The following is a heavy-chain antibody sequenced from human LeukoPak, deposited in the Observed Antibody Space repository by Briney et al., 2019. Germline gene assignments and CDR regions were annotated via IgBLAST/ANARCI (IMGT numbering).Heavy chain of an antibody. CDR3: ARSGPFHYYYMDV. CDR1: GGSISGGGYY. V-gene: IGHV4-31*03. J-gene: IGHJ6*03. Sequence: SQTLSLTCTVSGGSISGGGYYWSWIRQHPGKGLEWIGYIYYSGSTYYNPSLKSRVTISVDTSKNQFSLKLSSVTAADTAVYYCARSGPFHYYYMDVWGKGTTVTVSS. CDR2: IYYSGST. D-gene: IGHD6-25*01.